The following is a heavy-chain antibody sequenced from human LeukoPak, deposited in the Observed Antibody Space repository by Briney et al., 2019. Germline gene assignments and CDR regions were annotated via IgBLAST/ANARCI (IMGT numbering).Heavy chain of an antibody. V-gene: IGHV4-59*01. CDR2: IYYSGST. J-gene: IGHJ6*03. CDR3: ARENHSSGWTGYYYYYYMDV. Sequence: PSETLSLTCTVSGGSISSYYWSWIRQPPGKGLEWIGYIYYSGSTNYNPSLKSRVTISVDTSKNQFSLKLSSVTAADTAVYYCARENHSSGWTGYYYYYYMDVWGKGTTVTISS. CDR1: GGSISSYY. D-gene: IGHD6-19*01.